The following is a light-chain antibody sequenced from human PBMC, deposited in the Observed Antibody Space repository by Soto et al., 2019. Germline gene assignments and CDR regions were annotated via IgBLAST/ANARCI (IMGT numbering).Light chain of an antibody. J-gene: IGKJ5*01. CDR2: AAS. CDR3: QKYSSVIT. CDR1: QGISNF. V-gene: IGKV1-27*01. Sequence: DIQMTQSPSSLSASVGDRVTITCRASQGISNFLAWYQQKPGKVPKLLISAASTLQSGVPSRFSGSGFGTDFTLTIASLQPEDVATYYCQKYSSVITFGQGRRLE.